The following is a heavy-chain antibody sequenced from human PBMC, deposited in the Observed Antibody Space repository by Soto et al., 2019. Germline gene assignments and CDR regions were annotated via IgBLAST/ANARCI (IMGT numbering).Heavy chain of an antibody. J-gene: IGHJ4*02. CDR1: EFTFSSYA. D-gene: IGHD4-4*01. V-gene: IGHV3-23*01. CDR2: ISGSGGST. CDR3: AKELGYSNYVMELDY. Sequence: HPGGSLRLSCAASEFTFSSYAMSWVRQAPGKGLEWVSAISGSGGSTYYADSVKGRFTISRDNSKNTLYLQMNSLRAEDTAVYYCAKELGYSNYVMELDYWGQGTLVTVSS.